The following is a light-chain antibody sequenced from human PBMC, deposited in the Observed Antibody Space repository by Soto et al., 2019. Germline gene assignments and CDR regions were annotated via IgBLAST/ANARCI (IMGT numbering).Light chain of an antibody. J-gene: IGKJ4*01. Sequence: EFVLTQCPCTVSLSPWERSALSCVASQTVRNNYLAWYQQKPGQAPRLLIYDASSRATGIPDRFSGGGSGTDFTLTISRLEPEDFAVYYCQQFSSYPLTFGGGTKVDIK. CDR3: QQFSSYPLT. CDR2: DAS. CDR1: QTVRNNY. V-gene: IGKV3-20*01.